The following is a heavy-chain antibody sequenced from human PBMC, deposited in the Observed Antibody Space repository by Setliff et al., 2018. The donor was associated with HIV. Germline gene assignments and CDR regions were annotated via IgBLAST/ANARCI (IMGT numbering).Heavy chain of an antibody. CDR1: GASIARSDYY. CDR3: ARGDTYYHDRSGYVKSALDAFDI. V-gene: IGHV4-39*01. Sequence: PSETLSLTCTVSGASIARSDYYWGWIRQPPGKGLEWIGSIYYTGSTYLNPSLKSRVTIFVDTSKNQFSLRLSSVTAADTAVYYCARGDTYYHDRSGYVKSALDAFDIWGRGTMVTVSS. CDR2: IYYTGST. D-gene: IGHD3-22*01. J-gene: IGHJ3*02.